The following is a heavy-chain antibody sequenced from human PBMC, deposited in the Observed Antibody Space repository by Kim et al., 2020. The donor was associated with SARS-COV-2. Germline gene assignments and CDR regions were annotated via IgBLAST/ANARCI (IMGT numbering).Heavy chain of an antibody. CDR2: IYYSGST. CDR1: GGSISSYY. J-gene: IGHJ4*02. CDR3: ARGGSGGASLLFFNYPNYFDY. Sequence: SETLSLTCTVSGGSISSYYWSWIRQPPGKGLEWIGYIYYSGSTNYNPSLKSRVTISVDTSKNQFSLKLSSVTAADTAVYYCARGGSGGASLLFFNYPNYFDYWGQGTLVTVSS. V-gene: IGHV4-59*01. D-gene: IGHD3-10*01.